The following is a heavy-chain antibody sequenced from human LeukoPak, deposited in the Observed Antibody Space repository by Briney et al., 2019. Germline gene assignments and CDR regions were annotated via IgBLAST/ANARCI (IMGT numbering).Heavy chain of an antibody. D-gene: IGHD3-22*01. Sequence: SETLSLTCAVYGGSFSGYYWTWIRQPPGKGLEWIGEINHSGSTNYNPSLKSRVTISVDTSKNQFSLKVSSVTAADTAVYYCARAPVSYYYDILDYWGQGILVTVSS. J-gene: IGHJ4*02. CDR1: GGSFSGYY. CDR2: INHSGST. CDR3: ARAPVSYYYDILDY. V-gene: IGHV4-34*01.